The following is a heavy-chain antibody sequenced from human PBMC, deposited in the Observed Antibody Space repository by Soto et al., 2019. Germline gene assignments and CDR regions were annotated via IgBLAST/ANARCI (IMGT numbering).Heavy chain of an antibody. J-gene: IGHJ4*02. V-gene: IGHV1-18*01. CDR1: GYTFTNFG. CDR2: ISAYNGNT. CDR3: ARDAVGSSGWYDY. D-gene: IGHD6-19*01. Sequence: ASVKVSCKASGYTFTNFGISWVRQAPGQGLEWMGWISAYNGNTNYAQKFQGRVTMTTDTCTSTAYMELRSLRSDDTAVYYWARDAVGSSGWYDYWGQGTLVPVSS.